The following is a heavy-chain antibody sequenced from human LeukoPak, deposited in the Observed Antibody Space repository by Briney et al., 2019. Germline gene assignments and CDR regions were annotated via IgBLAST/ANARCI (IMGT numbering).Heavy chain of an antibody. CDR2: INPNSGGT. V-gene: IGHV1-2*06. J-gene: IGHJ6*03. CDR3: ARSYGDYGNYYYYMDV. CDR1: GYTFAGYY. D-gene: IGHD4-17*01. Sequence: ASVKVSCKASGYTFAGYYMHWVRQAPGQGLEWMGRINPNSGGTNYAQKFQGRVTMTRDTSISTAYMELSMLRSDDTAVYYCARSYGDYGNYYYYMDVGGKGTTVTVSS.